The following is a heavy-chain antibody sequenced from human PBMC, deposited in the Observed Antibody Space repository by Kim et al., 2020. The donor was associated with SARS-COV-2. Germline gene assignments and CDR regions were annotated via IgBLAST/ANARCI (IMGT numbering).Heavy chain of an antibody. CDR2: IYYSGST. J-gene: IGHJ2*01. V-gene: IGHV4-59*13. Sequence: SETLSLTCTVSGGSISSYYWSWIRQPPGKGLEWIGYIYYSGSTNYNPSLKSRVTISVDTSKNQLSLKLSSVTAADTAVYYCARAGGYCSSTSCYADWYFDLWGRGTLVTVSS. CDR1: GGSISSYY. D-gene: IGHD2-2*01. CDR3: ARAGGYCSSTSCYADWYFDL.